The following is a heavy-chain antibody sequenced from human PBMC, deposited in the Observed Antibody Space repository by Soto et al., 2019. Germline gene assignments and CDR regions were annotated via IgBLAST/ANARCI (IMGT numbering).Heavy chain of an antibody. Sequence: ASAKVSSKASGYTFTSYGISWVRQAPGQGLERMGWTSAYTGNTNYAQKLQRRVTMTTDSSTSSAYMEMRSLRSDDTAVYSCARGASLKEREVQFDYWGEGTLETVAS. J-gene: IGHJ4*02. D-gene: IGHD3-10*01. CDR2: TSAYTGNT. CDR3: ARGASLKEREVQFDY. V-gene: IGHV1-18*01. CDR1: GYTFTSYG.